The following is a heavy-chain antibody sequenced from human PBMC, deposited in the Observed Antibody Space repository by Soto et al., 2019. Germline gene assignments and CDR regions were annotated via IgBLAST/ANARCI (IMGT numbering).Heavy chain of an antibody. CDR3: AREGRGKRAGYNGLVSLGY. J-gene: IGHJ4*02. CDR1: GSRFSNYV. Sequence: ASVKVSCKVSGSRFSNYVISWVRQAPGHGLEWLGRIIPIFNSTKYAQNFQGKVTITADKSTSTASLELSSLRSDDTAVYYCAREGRGKRAGYNGLVSLGYWGQGTLVTVSS. D-gene: IGHD2-2*02. V-gene: IGHV1-69*06. CDR2: IIPIFNST.